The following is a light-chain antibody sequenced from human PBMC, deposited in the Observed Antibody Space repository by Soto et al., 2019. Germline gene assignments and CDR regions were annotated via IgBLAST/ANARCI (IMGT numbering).Light chain of an antibody. CDR2: DNN. V-gene: IGLV1-51*01. J-gene: IGLJ2*01. Sequence: QSLLTQPPSVSAAPGQKVTISCSGSSSNIGNNYVSWYQQLPGTAPKLLIYDNNKRPSGIPDRFSGSKSGTSATLGITGLLTGDEADYYCGTWDSSLGAGVFGGGTQLTVL. CDR1: SSNIGNNY. CDR3: GTWDSSLGAGV.